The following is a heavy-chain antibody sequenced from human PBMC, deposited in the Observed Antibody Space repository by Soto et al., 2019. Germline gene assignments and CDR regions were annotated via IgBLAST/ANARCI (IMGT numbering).Heavy chain of an antibody. V-gene: IGHV4-59*01. CDR1: GGSIISYY. J-gene: IGHJ4*02. Sequence: SETLSLTCTVSGGSIISYYWSWIRQPPWKGLEWIGYIYYSGSTNYNPSLKSRVTISVDTSKNQFSLKLSSVTAADTAVYYCARAQYYYDSSGYYYVWGFFDYWGQGTLVTVSS. D-gene: IGHD3-22*01. CDR3: ARAQYYYDSSGYYYVWGFFDY. CDR2: IYYSGST.